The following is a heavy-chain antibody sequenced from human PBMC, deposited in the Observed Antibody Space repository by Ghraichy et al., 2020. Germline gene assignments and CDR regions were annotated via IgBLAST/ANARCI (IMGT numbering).Heavy chain of an antibody. V-gene: IGHV3-53*01. CDR1: GFTVISYY. CDR3: ARESTPAVGGMDV. Sequence: GGSLRLSCAASGFTVISYYMNWVRQAPGKGLEWVSIISSGGITYNADSVKGRFTISRDNSRNTLYLHMNSLRAEDTAVYYCARESTPAVGGMDVWGQGTTVTVSS. CDR2: ISSGGIT. J-gene: IGHJ6*02. D-gene: IGHD5/OR15-5a*01.